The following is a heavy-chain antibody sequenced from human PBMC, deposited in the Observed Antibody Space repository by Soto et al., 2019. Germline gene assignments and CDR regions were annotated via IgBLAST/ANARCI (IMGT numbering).Heavy chain of an antibody. CDR1: GFTFSSYS. V-gene: IGHV3-21*01. CDR2: ISSSSSYI. Sequence: EVQLVESGGGLVKPGGSLRLSCAASGFTFSSYSMNWVRQAPGKGLEWVSSISSSSSYIYYADSVKGRFTISRDNAKNSLYLQMNSLRAEDTAVYYCARDGLGAYSSSWPYFDYWGQGTLVTVSS. CDR3: ARDGLGAYSSSWPYFDY. D-gene: IGHD6-13*01. J-gene: IGHJ4*02.